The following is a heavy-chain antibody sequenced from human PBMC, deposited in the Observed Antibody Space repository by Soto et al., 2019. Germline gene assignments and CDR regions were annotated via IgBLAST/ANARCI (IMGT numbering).Heavy chain of an antibody. CDR1: GFTFSSYG. CDR3: ARGPLGSVTALGGFDY. Sequence: GGSLRLSCAASGFTFSSYGMHWVRQAPGKGLEWVAVIWYDGSNKYYADSVKGRFTISRDNSKNTLYLQMNSLRAEDTVVYYCARGPLGSVTALGGFDYWGQGTLVTVSS. CDR2: IWYDGSNK. D-gene: IGHD2-21*02. V-gene: IGHV3-33*01. J-gene: IGHJ4*02.